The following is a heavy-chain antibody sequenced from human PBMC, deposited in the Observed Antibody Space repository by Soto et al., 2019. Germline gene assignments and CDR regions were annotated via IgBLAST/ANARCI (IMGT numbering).Heavy chain of an antibody. CDR3: TTFDYYDILTGPFDY. CDR2: IKSKTDGGTT. CDR1: GFTFSNAW. J-gene: IGHJ4*02. D-gene: IGHD3-9*01. V-gene: IGHV3-15*01. Sequence: GGSLRLSCAASGFTFSNAWMSWVRQAPGKGLEWVGRIKSKTDGGTTDYAAPVKGRFTISRDDSKNTLYLQMNSLKTEDTAVYYCTTFDYYDILTGPFDYWGQGTLVTVSS.